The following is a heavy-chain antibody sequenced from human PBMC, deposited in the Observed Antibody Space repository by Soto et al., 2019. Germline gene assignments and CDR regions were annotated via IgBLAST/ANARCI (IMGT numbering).Heavy chain of an antibody. CDR1: GFNFSTYT. Sequence: GGSLRLSCAASGFNFSTYTMNWVRQAPGKGLEWVSSISSSNRYIYYADSVKGRFTISRDDAKNSLYLQMNSLRAEDTAVYYCARDRCSGGSCYRTYAFDIWGQGTLVTVSS. V-gene: IGHV3-21*06. D-gene: IGHD2-15*01. CDR3: ARDRCSGGSCYRTYAFDI. CDR2: ISSSNRYI. J-gene: IGHJ3*02.